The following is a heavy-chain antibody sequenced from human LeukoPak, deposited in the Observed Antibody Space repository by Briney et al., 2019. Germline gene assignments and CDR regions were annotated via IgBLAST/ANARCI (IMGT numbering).Heavy chain of an antibody. J-gene: IGHJ4*02. CDR3: ARYEEFSTGYSASSPRHYLDH. Sequence: PSETLSLTCTVSGGSISSYYWSWIRQPPGEGLECIGHIYYTGSTYYKPSLESRVTISVDTAKNQISLKLNSVTAADTAVYYCARYEEFSTGYSASSPRHYLDHWGQGTLVTVSS. CDR1: GGSISSYY. CDR2: IYYTGST. D-gene: IGHD3/OR15-3a*01. V-gene: IGHV4-59*01.